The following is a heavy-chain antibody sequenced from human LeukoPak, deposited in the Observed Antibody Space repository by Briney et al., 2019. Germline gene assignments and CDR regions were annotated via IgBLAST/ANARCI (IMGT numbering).Heavy chain of an antibody. V-gene: IGHV4-59*01. Sequence: SETLSLTCTVSGGSISTYYWSWIRQPPGKGLEWIGYIYYSGSTNYNPTLKSRVTISVDTSKNQFSLKLSSVTAADTAVYYCAKRGGMNYYDSSGYYHPWGQGTLVTVSS. J-gene: IGHJ5*02. CDR1: GGSISTYY. D-gene: IGHD3-22*01. CDR2: IYYSGST. CDR3: AKRGGMNYYDSSGYYHP.